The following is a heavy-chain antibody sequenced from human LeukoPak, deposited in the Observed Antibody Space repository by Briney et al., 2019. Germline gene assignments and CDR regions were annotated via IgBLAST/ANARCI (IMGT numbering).Heavy chain of an antibody. J-gene: IGHJ6*04. D-gene: IGHD6-25*01. CDR3: GSQRLWHPYYGMDV. Sequence: SVKVSCKASGGTFSSYAISWVRQAPGQGLEWMGGIIPIFGTANYAQKFQGRVTITADESTSTAYMELSSLRSEDTAVYYCGSQRLWHPYYGMDVWGKGTTVTVSS. CDR2: IIPIFGTA. CDR1: GGTFSSYA. V-gene: IGHV1-69*01.